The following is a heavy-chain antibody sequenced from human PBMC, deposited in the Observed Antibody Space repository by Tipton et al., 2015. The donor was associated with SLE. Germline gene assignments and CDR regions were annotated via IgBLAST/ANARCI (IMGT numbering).Heavy chain of an antibody. CDR2: IHTSGST. D-gene: IGHD7-27*01. CDR3: ARDGPTWGYYYYMDV. CDR1: GGSISSDRYY. Sequence: TLSLTCTVSGGSISSDRYYWSWTRQPAGKGLEWIGHIHTSGSTKYNPSLKRRVTISVDTSKNQFSLKLSSVTAADTAVYYCARDGPTWGYYYYMDVWGKGTTVTVSS. V-gene: IGHV4-61*09. J-gene: IGHJ6*03.